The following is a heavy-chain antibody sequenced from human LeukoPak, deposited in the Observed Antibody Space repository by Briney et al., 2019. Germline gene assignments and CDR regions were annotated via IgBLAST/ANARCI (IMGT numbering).Heavy chain of an antibody. D-gene: IGHD5-12*01. CDR1: GGSFSGYY. CDR3: ARSRYSGYDYLVY. V-gene: IGHV4-34*01. Sequence: SETLSLTCAVYGGSFSGYYWSWIRQPPGKGLEWIGEINHSGRTNYNPSLKSRVTISVDTSKNQFSLKLSSVTAADTAVYYCARSRYSGYDYLVYWGQGTLVTVSS. J-gene: IGHJ4*02. CDR2: INHSGRT.